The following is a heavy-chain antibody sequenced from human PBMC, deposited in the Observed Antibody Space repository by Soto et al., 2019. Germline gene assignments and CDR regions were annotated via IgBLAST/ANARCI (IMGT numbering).Heavy chain of an antibody. V-gene: IGHV4-31*03. CDR1: GGSISSGGYY. CDR2: IYYSGST. D-gene: IGHD3-22*01. CDR3: ARGGYYDSSGYYAHAFDI. J-gene: IGHJ3*02. Sequence: SLTCTVSGGSISSGGYYWSWIRHHPGKGLEWIGYIYYSGSTYYNPSLKSRVTISVDTSKNQFSLKLSSVTAADTAVYYCARGGYYDSSGYYAHAFDIWGQGTMVTVSS.